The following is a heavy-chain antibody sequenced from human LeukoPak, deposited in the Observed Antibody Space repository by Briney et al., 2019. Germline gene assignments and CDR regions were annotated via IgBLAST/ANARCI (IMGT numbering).Heavy chain of an antibody. J-gene: IGHJ4*02. CDR3: ARVITIFGVVTMGYFDY. CDR2: INHSGST. Sequence: SETLSLTCTVSGGSMSSTSYYWGWIRQPPGKGLEWIGEINHSGSTNYNPSLKSRVTISVDTSKNQFSLKLSSVTAADTAVYYCARVITIFGVVTMGYFDYWGQGTLVTVSS. V-gene: IGHV4-39*07. D-gene: IGHD3-3*01. CDR1: GGSMSSTSYY.